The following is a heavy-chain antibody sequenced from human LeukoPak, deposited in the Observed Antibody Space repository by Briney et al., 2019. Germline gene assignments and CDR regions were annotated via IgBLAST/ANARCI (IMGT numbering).Heavy chain of an antibody. D-gene: IGHD1-26*01. V-gene: IGHV4-59*01. Sequence: PSETLSLTCTVSGGSISSYYWSWIRKPPGKGLEGIGYNYYSGSTNYNPSLKSRVTISVDTSKNQFSLKLSSVTAADTAVYYCARQGVREYSGSYRGSFYRYWGQGTLVTVSS. CDR3: ARQGVREYSGSYRGSFYRY. CDR1: GGSISSYY. J-gene: IGHJ4*02. CDR2: NYYSGST.